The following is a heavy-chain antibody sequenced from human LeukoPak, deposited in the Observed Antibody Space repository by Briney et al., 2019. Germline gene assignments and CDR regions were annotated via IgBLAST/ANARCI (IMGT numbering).Heavy chain of an antibody. CDR1: GFTFSSYA. J-gene: IGHJ4*02. CDR3: ARATVAAGSSHFDY. CDR2: ISYDGINK. D-gene: IGHD6-13*01. Sequence: PGGSLRLSCAASGFTFSSYAMHWVRQAPGKGLEWVAVISYDGINKYYADSVKGRFTISRDNSKNTLYLQMSSLRPEDTAVYYCARATVAAGSSHFDYWGQGTLVTVSS. V-gene: IGHV3-30-3*01.